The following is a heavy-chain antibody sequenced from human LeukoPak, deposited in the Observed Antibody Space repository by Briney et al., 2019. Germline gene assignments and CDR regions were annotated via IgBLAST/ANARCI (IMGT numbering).Heavy chain of an antibody. D-gene: IGHD3-22*01. V-gene: IGHV1-69*01. J-gene: IGHJ4*02. CDR2: IIPIFGTA. CDR1: GGTFSSYA. CDR3: AGGDSSGYYLLYFDY. Sequence: ASVKVFCKASGGTFSSYAISWVRQAPGQGLEWMGGIIPIFGTANYAQKFQGRVTITADESTSTAYMELSSLRSEDTAVYYCAGGDSSGYYLLYFDYWGQGTLVTVSS.